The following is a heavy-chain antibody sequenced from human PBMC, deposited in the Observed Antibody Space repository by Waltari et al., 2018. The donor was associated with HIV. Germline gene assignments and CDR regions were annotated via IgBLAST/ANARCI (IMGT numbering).Heavy chain of an antibody. CDR3: ATELLRRHYYYYGMDV. CDR1: GYTLTELS. Sequence: QVQLVQSGAEVKKPGASVKVSCKVSGYTLTELSMHWVRQAPGKGVEWMGGFVPEDGETIYAQQFQGRVTMTEDTSTDTAYMELSSLRSEDTAVYYCATELLRRHYYYYGMDVWGQGTTVTVSS. V-gene: IGHV1-24*01. CDR2: FVPEDGET. D-gene: IGHD1-26*01. J-gene: IGHJ6*02.